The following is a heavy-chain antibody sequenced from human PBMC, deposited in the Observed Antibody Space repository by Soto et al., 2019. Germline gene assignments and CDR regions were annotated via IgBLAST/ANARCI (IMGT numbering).Heavy chain of an antibody. V-gene: IGHV1-69*13. CDR1: GGTFSSYA. D-gene: IGHD2-2*01. CDR2: IIPIFGTA. CDR3: ARDLGYCSSTSCPGGPGTFDY. Sequence: SVKVSCKASGGTFSSYAISWVRQAPGQGLEWMGGIIPIFGTANYAQKFQGRVTITADESTSTAYMELSSLRSEDTAVYYCARDLGYCSSTSCPGGPGTFDYWGQGTLVTGSS. J-gene: IGHJ4*02.